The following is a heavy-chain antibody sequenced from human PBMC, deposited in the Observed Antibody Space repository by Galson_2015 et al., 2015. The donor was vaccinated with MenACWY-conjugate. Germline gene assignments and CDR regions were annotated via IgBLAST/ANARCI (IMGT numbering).Heavy chain of an antibody. V-gene: IGHV1-46*01. CDR3: ARAGAGTSGYYAFDI. CDR2: INPSGGGT. J-gene: IGHJ3*02. D-gene: IGHD3-22*01. CDR1: GYTFSTYY. Sequence: SVKVSCKASGYTFSTYYMHWVRQAPGQGLEWMGIINPSGGGTSYAENFQDRVTMTRDTSTSTVYMELSSLSSEDTAMYYCARAGAGTSGYYAFDIWGQGTLVTVSS.